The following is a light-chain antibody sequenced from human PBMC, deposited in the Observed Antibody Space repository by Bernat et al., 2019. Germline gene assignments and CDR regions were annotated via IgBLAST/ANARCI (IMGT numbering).Light chain of an antibody. Sequence: QSALTQPASVSGSPGQSITISCTGTSSDVGAYNYVSWFQQHPDKAPKLMLYDVTNRPSGVAYRFSGSKSGNTASLTISGLQAEDEADYYCVSYTTSSTFVVGTGTKVTVL. CDR2: DVT. V-gene: IGLV2-14*03. J-gene: IGLJ1*01. CDR3: VSYTTSSTFV. CDR1: SSDVGAYNY.